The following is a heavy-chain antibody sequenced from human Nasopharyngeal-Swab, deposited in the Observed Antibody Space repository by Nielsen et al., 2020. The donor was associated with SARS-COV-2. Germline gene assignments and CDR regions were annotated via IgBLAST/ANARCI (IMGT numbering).Heavy chain of an antibody. V-gene: IGHV1-2*06. J-gene: IGHJ4*02. CDR1: GYTFTGYY. D-gene: IGHD4-11*01. CDR2: INPNSGAT. CDR3: AREHPTTRASDY. Sequence: ASVKVSCKTSGYTFTGYYIQWVRQAPGQGLEWMGRINPNSGATKSAQRFQGRVTMTSDTSISTAHMDLSSLTSDDTALYYCAREHPTTRASDYWGQGTLVTVSS.